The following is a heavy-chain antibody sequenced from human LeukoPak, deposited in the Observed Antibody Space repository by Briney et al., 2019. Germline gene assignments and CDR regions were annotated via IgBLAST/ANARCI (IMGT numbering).Heavy chain of an antibody. CDR2: INPNSGGT. V-gene: IGHV1-2*02. D-gene: IGHD6-13*01. Sequence: ASVKVSCKASGYTFTDYYMHWVRQAPGQGLEWMGWINPNSGGTNYAQKFQGRVTMTRDTSISTAYMELSRLRSDDTAVYYCARAAAAGRGPYGDYDYWGQGTLVTVSS. CDR3: ARAAAAGRGPYGDYDY. CDR1: GYTFTDYY. J-gene: IGHJ4*02.